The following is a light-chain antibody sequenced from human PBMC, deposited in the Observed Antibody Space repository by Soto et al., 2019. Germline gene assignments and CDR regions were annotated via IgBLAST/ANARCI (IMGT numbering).Light chain of an antibody. CDR2: GAS. CDR1: QRIANY. Sequence: DIQMTQSPSSLSASVGDRVTITCRASQRIANYLNWYQQRPEKAPKLLISGASTLQSAVPSRFSGGGSGTDFTLTISTLQPEDFATYYCQQTYTTPHTFGQGTKLEIK. J-gene: IGKJ2*01. V-gene: IGKV1-39*01. CDR3: QQTYTTPHT.